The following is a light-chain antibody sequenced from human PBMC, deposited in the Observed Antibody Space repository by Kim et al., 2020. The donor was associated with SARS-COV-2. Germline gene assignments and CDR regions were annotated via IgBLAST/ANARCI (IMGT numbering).Light chain of an antibody. V-gene: IGKV3-15*01. J-gene: IGKJ2*01. Sequence: PWERATLTGRARQSVSTNLAWYQQKPGQAPRLIIYDASTRATDIPTRFSGSGSGTEFTLTISSLQSEDLAVYYCQQYNDWPPGDTFGQGTKLEI. CDR3: QQYNDWPPGDT. CDR1: QSVSTN. CDR2: DAS.